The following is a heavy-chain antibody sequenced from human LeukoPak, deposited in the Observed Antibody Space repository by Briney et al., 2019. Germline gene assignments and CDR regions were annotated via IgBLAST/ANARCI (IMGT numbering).Heavy chain of an antibody. D-gene: IGHD3-10*01. CDR3: AKAPGFFDY. V-gene: IGHV3-23*01. CDR1: GFTFSSYG. J-gene: IGHJ4*02. CDR2: ISGSGGST. Sequence: RAGGSLRLSCAASGFTFSSYGMSWVRQAPGKGLEWVPAISGSGGSTYYADSVKGRFTISRDNSKNTLYLQMNSLRAEDTAVYYCAKAPGFFDYWGQGTLVTVSS.